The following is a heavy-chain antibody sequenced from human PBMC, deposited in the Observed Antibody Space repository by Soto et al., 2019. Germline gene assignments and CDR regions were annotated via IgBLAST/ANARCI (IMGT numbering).Heavy chain of an antibody. CDR2: IYYRGIT. Sequence: QVQLQESGPGLAKPSQTLSLTCTVSGDSVTSNSYYWSWIRHHPGKGLEWIGYIYYRGITQYNPSLKSRVSMSVDTSKNQFSLRLSSVTAADTAVYYCARALGSSPLSFWGQGTQVTVSS. J-gene: IGHJ4*02. D-gene: IGHD3-10*01. V-gene: IGHV4-31*03. CDR1: GDSVTSNSYY. CDR3: ARALGSSPLSF.